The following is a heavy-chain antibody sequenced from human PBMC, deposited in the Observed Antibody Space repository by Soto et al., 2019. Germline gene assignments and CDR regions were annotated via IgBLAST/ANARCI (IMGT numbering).Heavy chain of an antibody. CDR3: ARDGFPTVTLGYYYYGMDV. J-gene: IGHJ6*02. Sequence: ASVKVSCKASGYTFTGYYMHWVRQAPGQGLEWMGWINPNSGGTNYAQKFQGRVTMTRDTSISTAYMELSRRRSDDTAVYYCARDGFPTVTLGYYYYGMDVWGQGTTVTVSS. D-gene: IGHD4-17*01. V-gene: IGHV1-2*02. CDR2: INPNSGGT. CDR1: GYTFTGYY.